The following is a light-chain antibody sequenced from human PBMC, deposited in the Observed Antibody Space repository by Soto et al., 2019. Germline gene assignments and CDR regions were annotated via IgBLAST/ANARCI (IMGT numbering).Light chain of an antibody. J-gene: IGLJ2*01. Sequence: QSVLTQPASVSGTPRQSITISCTGSNSDVGIYDFVSWYQHHPGRAPKLIVSEVSHRPSGVSNRFSGSKSGNTASLTISGLQAEDEADYYCSSYTSSSTVVFGGGTKLTV. CDR1: NSDVGIYDF. V-gene: IGLV2-14*01. CDR3: SSYTSSSTVV. CDR2: EVS.